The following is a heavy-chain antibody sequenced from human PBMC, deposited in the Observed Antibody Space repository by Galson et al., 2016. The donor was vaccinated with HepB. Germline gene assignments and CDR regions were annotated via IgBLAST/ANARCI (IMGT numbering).Heavy chain of an antibody. Sequence: LSLTCTVSGGSISKSFYYWGWIRQPPGKGLEWIGSTYYSGSTFYNPSLKSRVTISIDTSKNQFSLKLSSVTAADTALYYCARSRAGYDSSGYYFWGQGTLVTVSS. J-gene: IGHJ4*02. CDR1: GGSISKSFYY. CDR3: ARSRAGYDSSGYYF. CDR2: TYYSGST. V-gene: IGHV4-39*07. D-gene: IGHD3-22*01.